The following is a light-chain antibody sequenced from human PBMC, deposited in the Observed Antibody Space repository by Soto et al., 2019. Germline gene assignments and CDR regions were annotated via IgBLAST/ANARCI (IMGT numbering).Light chain of an antibody. J-gene: IGLJ1*01. CDR3: TSYAGGNNV. CDR1: SSDVGGYNF. V-gene: IGLV2-8*01. CDR2: EVN. Sequence: QSALTQPPSASGSPGQSVTISCTGTSSDVGGYNFVSWYQQYPGKVPKLMVYEVNKRPSGVPDRFSGSKSGNTASQTVSGLQAEDEADYYCTSYAGGNNVFGTGTKRTVL.